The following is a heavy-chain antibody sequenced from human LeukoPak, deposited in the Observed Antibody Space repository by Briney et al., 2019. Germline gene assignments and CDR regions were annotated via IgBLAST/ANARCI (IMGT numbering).Heavy chain of an antibody. D-gene: IGHD1-26*01. CDR1: GYSFTSYW. V-gene: IGHV5-51*01. Sequence: GESLKISCKGSGYSFTSYWIGWVRQMPGKGLEWMGIIYPGDSDTRYSPSFQGHVTISADKSISTAYLQWSSLKASDTAMYYCARVRDIVGANNWFDPWGQGTLVTVSS. CDR2: IYPGDSDT. CDR3: ARVRDIVGANNWFDP. J-gene: IGHJ5*02.